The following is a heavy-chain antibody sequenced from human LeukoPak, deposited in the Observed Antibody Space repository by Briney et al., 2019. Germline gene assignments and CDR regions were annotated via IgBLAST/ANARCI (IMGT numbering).Heavy chain of an antibody. D-gene: IGHD3-3*01. CDR2: INHSGST. Sequence: PSETLSLTCAVYGGSFSGYYWSWIRQPPGKGLEWIGEINHSGSTNYNPSLKSRVTISVDTSKDQFSLKLSSVTAADTAVYYCARTQPYYDFWSGLMDVWGQGTTVTVSS. J-gene: IGHJ6*02. CDR1: GGSFSGYY. CDR3: ARTQPYYDFWSGLMDV. V-gene: IGHV4-34*01.